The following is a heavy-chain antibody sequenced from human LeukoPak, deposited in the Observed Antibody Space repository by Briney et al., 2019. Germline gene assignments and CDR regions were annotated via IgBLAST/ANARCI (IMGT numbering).Heavy chain of an antibody. D-gene: IGHD3-22*01. CDR2: INPNSGDT. Sequence: VASVKVSCKASGYTFTGYYMHWVRQAPGQGLEWMGRINPNSGDTNYAQKFQGRVTMTRDTSISTAYMELSRLRSDDTAVYYCAREGYYYDSSGYYWGQGTLVTVSS. V-gene: IGHV1-2*06. CDR1: GYTFTGYY. J-gene: IGHJ4*02. CDR3: AREGYYYDSSGYY.